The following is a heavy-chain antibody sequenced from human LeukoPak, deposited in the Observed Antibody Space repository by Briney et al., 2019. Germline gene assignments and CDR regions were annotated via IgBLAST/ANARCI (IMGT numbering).Heavy chain of an antibody. CDR1: GGSISSYY. CDR2: IYYSGST. CDR3: ARRGLIAVAGTYYYGMDV. V-gene: IGHV4-59*08. J-gene: IGHJ6*02. Sequence: SETLSLTCTVSGGSISSYYWSWIRQPPGKGLEWLGYIYYSGSTNYNPSLKSRVTISVDTSKNQFSLKLSSVTAADTAVYYCARRGLIAVAGTYYYGMDVWGQGTTVTVSS. D-gene: IGHD6-19*01.